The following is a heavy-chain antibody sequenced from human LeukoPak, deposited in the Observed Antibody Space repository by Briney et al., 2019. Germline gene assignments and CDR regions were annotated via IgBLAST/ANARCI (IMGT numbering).Heavy chain of an antibody. Sequence: KISCKGCGCSFTSYWIGWVRRMPGKALEWMRIIYPADSDTRYTPSFQVQVTISADKSISTAYLQWSSLKASDTAMYYCARHPGGFDYWGQGTLVTVSS. CDR3: ARHPGGFDY. D-gene: IGHD1-26*01. CDR1: GCSFTSYW. CDR2: IYPADSDT. V-gene: IGHV5-51*01. J-gene: IGHJ4*02.